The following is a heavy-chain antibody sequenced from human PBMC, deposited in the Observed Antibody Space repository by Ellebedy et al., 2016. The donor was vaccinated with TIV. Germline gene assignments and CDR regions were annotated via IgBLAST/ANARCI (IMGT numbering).Heavy chain of an antibody. CDR3: ARGNPPSSDLDY. V-gene: IGHV3-33*01. Sequence: GESLKISCAASGFTFSSYGMHWVRQAPGKGLEWVAVIWYDGSNKYYADSVKGRFTISRDNSKNTLYLQMNSLRAEDTAVYYCARGNPPSSDLDYWGQGTPVTVSS. CDR2: IWYDGSNK. CDR1: GFTFSSYG. D-gene: IGHD1-14*01. J-gene: IGHJ4*02.